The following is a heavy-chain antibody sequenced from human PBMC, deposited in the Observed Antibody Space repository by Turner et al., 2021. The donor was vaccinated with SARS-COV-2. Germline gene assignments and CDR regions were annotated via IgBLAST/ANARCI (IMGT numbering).Heavy chain of an antibody. CDR3: AKADRVMIVVVITLFDY. CDR1: GFTFSSYA. CDR2: ISGSGGST. Sequence: EVQLLESGGGLVQPGGSLRLSCAAPGFTFSSYAMSWVRQAQGKGLEWVSAISGSGGSTYYADSVKGRFTISRDNSKNTLYLQMNSLRAEDTAVYYCAKADRVMIVVVITLFDYWGQGTLVTVSS. V-gene: IGHV3-23*01. J-gene: IGHJ4*02. D-gene: IGHD3-22*01.